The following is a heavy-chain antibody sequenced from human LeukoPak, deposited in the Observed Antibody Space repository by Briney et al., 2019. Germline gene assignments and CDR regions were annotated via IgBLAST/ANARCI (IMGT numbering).Heavy chain of an antibody. J-gene: IGHJ4*02. Sequence: GGSLRLSCAASGFTFSSYWMSWVRQAPGKGLEWVANIKQDGSEKYYVDSVKGRFTISRDNAKNSLYLQMNSLRAEDTAVYYCAKDSRSVVVTADPYYFDYWGQGTLVTVSS. CDR2: IKQDGSEK. V-gene: IGHV3-7*01. CDR3: AKDSRSVVVTADPYYFDY. D-gene: IGHD2-21*02. CDR1: GFTFSSYW.